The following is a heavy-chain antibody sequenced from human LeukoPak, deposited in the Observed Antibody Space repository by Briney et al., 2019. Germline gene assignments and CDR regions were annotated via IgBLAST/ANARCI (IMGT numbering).Heavy chain of an antibody. Sequence: GGSLRLPCAASGFTFTRYSMNWVRQAPGKGLEWVSSISSSGSYIFYAQSVEGRFIISRDNAKNSHYLQMNSLRVDDTAVYFCARGTYRSSSPSIGMPYYLDYWGQGILVTVSS. J-gene: IGHJ4*02. D-gene: IGHD6-6*01. CDR2: ISSSGSYI. CDR3: ARGTYRSSSPSIGMPYYLDY. CDR1: GFTFTRYS. V-gene: IGHV3-21*01.